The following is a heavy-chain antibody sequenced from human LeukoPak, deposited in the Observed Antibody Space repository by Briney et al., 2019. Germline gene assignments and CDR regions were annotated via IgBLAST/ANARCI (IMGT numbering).Heavy chain of an antibody. V-gene: IGHV3-23*01. Sequence: GGSLRLSCAASGFTFNSYAMYWVRQAPGKGLEWISGIFGSGGSAHYADSVKGRFTISRDNSKNPLYLQMNSLRAEDTAVYYCGKTTAGYSSGRFPGWPVDYWGQGTLVTVSS. CDR2: IFGSGGSA. CDR3: GKTTAGYSSGRFPGWPVDY. CDR1: GFTFNSYA. D-gene: IGHD6-19*01. J-gene: IGHJ4*02.